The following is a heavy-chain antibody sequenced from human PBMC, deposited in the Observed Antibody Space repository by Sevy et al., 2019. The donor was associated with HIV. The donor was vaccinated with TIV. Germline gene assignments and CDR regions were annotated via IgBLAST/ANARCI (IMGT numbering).Heavy chain of an antibody. V-gene: IGHV4-39*01. J-gene: IGHJ4*02. Sequence: SETLSLTCTVSGGSISSSSYYWGWIRQPPGKGLEWIGSIYYSGSTNYNPSLKSRVTISVDTSKNQFSLKLSSVTAADTAVYYCARLPIPQSIAVAGTGYYFDYWGQGTLVTVSS. CDR3: ARLPIPQSIAVAGTGYYFDY. D-gene: IGHD6-19*01. CDR1: GGSISSSSYY. CDR2: IYYSGST.